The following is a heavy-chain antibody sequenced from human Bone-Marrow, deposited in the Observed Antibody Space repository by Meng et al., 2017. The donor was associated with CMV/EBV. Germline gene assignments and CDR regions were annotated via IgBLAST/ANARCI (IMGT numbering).Heavy chain of an antibody. CDR3: ARVRSAAGTTYYYYGMDV. J-gene: IGHJ6*01. D-gene: IGHD6-13*01. CDR2: IIPIFGTA. CDR1: GGTFSSYA. Sequence: SVKVSCKASGGTFSSYAISWVRQAPGQGLEWMGGIIPIFGTANYAQKFQGRVTITTDESTSTAYMELSSLRSEDTAMYYCARVRSAAGTTYYYYGMDVWGQGTTVTGSS. V-gene: IGHV1-69*05.